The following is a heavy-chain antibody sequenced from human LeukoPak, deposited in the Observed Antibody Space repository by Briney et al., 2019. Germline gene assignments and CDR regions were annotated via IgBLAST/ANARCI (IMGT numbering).Heavy chain of an antibody. V-gene: IGHV1-69*13. CDR1: GCTFTSYY. CDR3: ARAHYGDFYMDV. Sequence: ASVKVSCKASGCTFTSYYMHWVRQAPGQGLEWMGGIIPIFGTANYAQKFQGRVTITADESTSTAYMELSSLRSEDTAVYYCARAHYGDFYMDVWGKGTTVTISS. CDR2: IIPIFGTA. D-gene: IGHD4-17*01. J-gene: IGHJ6*03.